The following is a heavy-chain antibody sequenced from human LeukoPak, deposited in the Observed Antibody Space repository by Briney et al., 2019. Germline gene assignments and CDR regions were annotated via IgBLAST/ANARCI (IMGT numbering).Heavy chain of an antibody. Sequence: ASVKVSCKASGYTFTSYDINWVRQATGQGLEWMGWVNPNSGNTGYAQKFQGRVTMTRNTSISTAYMELSSLRSEDTAVYYCARGYYYDSSGYYSYNWFDPWGQGTLVTVSS. CDR2: VNPNSGNT. J-gene: IGHJ5*02. D-gene: IGHD3-22*01. V-gene: IGHV1-8*01. CDR1: GYTFTSYD. CDR3: ARGYYYDSSGYYSYNWFDP.